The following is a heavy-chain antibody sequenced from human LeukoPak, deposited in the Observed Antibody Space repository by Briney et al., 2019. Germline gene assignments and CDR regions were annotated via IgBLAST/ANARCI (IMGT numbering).Heavy chain of an antibody. CDR3: VRRDTGWNYFDY. Sequence: SETLSLTCAVSGGSINSHYWGWIRQPPGKRLQWIGDIYYTGKINYNPSLKSRVTITLDTSKDHLSLNLTSVLAADTAIYYCVRRDTGWNYFDYWGQGILVTVSS. J-gene: IGHJ4*02. CDR1: GGSINSHY. V-gene: IGHV4-59*08. CDR2: IYYTGKI. D-gene: IGHD6-19*01.